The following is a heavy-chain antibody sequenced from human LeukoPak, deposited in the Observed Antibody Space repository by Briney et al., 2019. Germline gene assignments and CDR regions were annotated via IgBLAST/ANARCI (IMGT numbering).Heavy chain of an antibody. CDR1: GGSISNYY. D-gene: IGHD4-17*01. V-gene: IGHV4-59*01. CDR2: IYYTGST. CDR3: ARVHYGDNSMDV. Sequence: PSETLSLTCTVSGGSISNYYWNWLRQPPGKGLEWIGYIYYTGSTNYNPSLKSRVSISADTSKTQFSLKLSSVIAGDTAVYYCARVHYGDNSMDVWGKGTTVTVSS. J-gene: IGHJ6*03.